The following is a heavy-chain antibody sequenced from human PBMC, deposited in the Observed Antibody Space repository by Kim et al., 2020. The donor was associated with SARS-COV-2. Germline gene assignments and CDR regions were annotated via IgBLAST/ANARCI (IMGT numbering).Heavy chain of an antibody. CDR3: ARDWSSGYYYVVDY. CDR2: IKQDGSEK. D-gene: IGHD3-22*01. V-gene: IGHV3-7*01. J-gene: IGHJ4*02. Sequence: GGSLRLSCAASGFTFSSYWMSWVRQAPGKGLEWVANIKQDGSEKYYVDSVKGRFTISRDNAKNSLYLQMNSLRAEDTAVYYCARDWSSGYYYVVDYWGQGTLVTVSS. CDR1: GFTFSSYW.